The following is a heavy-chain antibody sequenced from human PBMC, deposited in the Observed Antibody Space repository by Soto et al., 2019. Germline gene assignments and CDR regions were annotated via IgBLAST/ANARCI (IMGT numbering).Heavy chain of an antibody. CDR3: ARDHSPSSGYDWFDP. D-gene: IGHD6-19*01. CDR2: INPSGGST. CDR1: GYTFTSYY. J-gene: IGHJ5*02. V-gene: IGHV1-46*01. Sequence: ASVKVSCKAAGYTFTSYYMHWVRQAPGQGLEWMGIINPSGGSTSYAQKFQGRVTMTRDTSTSTVYMELSSLRSEDTAVYYCARDHSPSSGYDWFDPWGQGTLVTVSS.